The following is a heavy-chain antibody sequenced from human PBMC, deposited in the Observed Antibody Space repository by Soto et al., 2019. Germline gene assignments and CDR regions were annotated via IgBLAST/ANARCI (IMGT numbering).Heavy chain of an antibody. Sequence: HPGGSLRLSCAASGFTFDDYAMHWVRQAPGKGLEWVSGISWNSGSIGYADSVKGRFTISRDNAKNSLYLQMNSLRAEDTAMYYCASWGHIVPVSPTDFDHWGEGTLVTVSS. V-gene: IGHV3-9*01. J-gene: IGHJ4*02. CDR3: ASWGHIVPVSPTDFDH. D-gene: IGHD2-21*01. CDR2: ISWNSGSI. CDR1: GFTFDDYA.